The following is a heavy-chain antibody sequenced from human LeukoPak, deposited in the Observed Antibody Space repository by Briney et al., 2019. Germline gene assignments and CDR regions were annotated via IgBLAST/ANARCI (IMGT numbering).Heavy chain of an antibody. J-gene: IGHJ4*02. CDR3: ARERDGRFFDY. D-gene: IGHD5-24*01. Sequence: PGGSLRLSCAVSGLRFGSFWMSWVRQAPGKGLEGVANINQEGSEKYFVDSVRGRFTISRDNSKNSLHLQMNTLRAEDTAVYYCARERDGRFFDYWGQGTLVTVSS. CDR2: INQEGSEK. V-gene: IGHV3-7*01. CDR1: GLRFGSFW.